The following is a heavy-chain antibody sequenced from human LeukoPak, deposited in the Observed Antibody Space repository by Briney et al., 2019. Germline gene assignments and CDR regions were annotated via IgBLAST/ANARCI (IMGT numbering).Heavy chain of an antibody. CDR2: IYYSGST. CDR1: GGSISSYY. V-gene: IGHV4-59*01. J-gene: IGHJ4*02. Sequence: PSETLSLTCTVSGGSISSYYWSWIRQPPGKGLEWIGYIYYSGSTNYNPSLKSRVTISVDTSKNQFSLKLSSVTAADTAVYYCARDGTGSYLFDYWGQGTLVTVSS. CDR3: ARDGTGSYLFDY. D-gene: IGHD3-10*01.